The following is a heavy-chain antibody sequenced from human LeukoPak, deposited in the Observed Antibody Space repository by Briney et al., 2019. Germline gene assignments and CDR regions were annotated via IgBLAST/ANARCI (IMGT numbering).Heavy chain of an antibody. CDR3: ARGHYDVLAASYKWTPDY. J-gene: IGHJ4*02. CDR1: GFTFNTFN. Sequence: GGSLRLSCAASGFTFNTFNMNWVRQAPGKGLEWVSSITSGGDYIYYADSVKGRFTTSRDNTKNSLSLQLNSLRVEDTAVYYRARGHYDVLAASYKWTPDYWGQGTLVTVSS. V-gene: IGHV3-21*01. D-gene: IGHD3-9*01. CDR2: ITSGGDYI.